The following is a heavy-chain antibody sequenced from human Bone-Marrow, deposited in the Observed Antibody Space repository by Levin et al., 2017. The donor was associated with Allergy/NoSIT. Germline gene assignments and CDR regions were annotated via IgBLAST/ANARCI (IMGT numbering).Heavy chain of an antibody. J-gene: IGHJ3*02. CDR1: GFTFSTYS. V-gene: IGHV3-21*01. Sequence: TAGGSLRLSCVASGFTFSTYSIHWVRQAPGKGLEWVSSITGSDSYIYQADSVRGRFTISRDNTKNSLYLQVDSLRAEDTAVYYCARDENRGYCSGGSCYRVAFDIWGQGTMVTVSS. D-gene: IGHD2-15*01. CDR3: ARDENRGYCSGGSCYRVAFDI. CDR2: ITGSDSYI.